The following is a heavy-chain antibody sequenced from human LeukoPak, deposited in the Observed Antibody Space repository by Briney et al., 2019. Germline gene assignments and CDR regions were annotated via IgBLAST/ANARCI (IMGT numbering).Heavy chain of an antibody. D-gene: IGHD1-1*01. Sequence: SETLSLTCTVSGGSISSYYWSWIRQPPGKGLEWIGYIYYSGSTNYNPSLKSRVTISVDTSKNQFSLKLSSVTAADTAVYYCERSLPGTLRGFDYWGQGTLVTVSS. V-gene: IGHV4-59*08. CDR3: ERSLPGTLRGFDY. CDR1: GGSISSYY. CDR2: IYYSGST. J-gene: IGHJ4*02.